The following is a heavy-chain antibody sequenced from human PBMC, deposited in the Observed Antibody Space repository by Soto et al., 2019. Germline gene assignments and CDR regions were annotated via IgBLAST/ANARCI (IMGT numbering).Heavy chain of an antibody. V-gene: IGHV3-30*18. Sequence: GGSLRLSCAASGFTFSSYGMHWVRQAPGKGLEWVAVMSYDGSNKYYADSVKGRFTISRDNSKNTLYLQMNSLRAEDTAVYYCAKDLAAAGTDYYYYGMDVWGQGTTVTVSS. CDR2: MSYDGSNK. CDR1: GFTFSSYG. CDR3: AKDLAAAGTDYYYYGMDV. J-gene: IGHJ6*02. D-gene: IGHD6-13*01.